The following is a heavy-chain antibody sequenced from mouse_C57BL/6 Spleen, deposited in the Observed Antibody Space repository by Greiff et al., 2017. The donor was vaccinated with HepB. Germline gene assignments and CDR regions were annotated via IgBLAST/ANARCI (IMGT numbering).Heavy chain of an antibody. D-gene: IGHD1-1*01. CDR3: ARARNYGSSPYAMDD. Sequence: QVQLKESGAELARPGASVKLSCKASGYTFTSYGISWVKQRTGQGLEWIGEIYPRSGNTYYNEKFKGKATLTADKSSSTAYMELRSLTSEDSAVYFCARARNYGSSPYAMDDWGQGTSVTVSS. CDR1: GYTFTSYG. CDR2: IYPRSGNT. V-gene: IGHV1-81*01. J-gene: IGHJ4*01.